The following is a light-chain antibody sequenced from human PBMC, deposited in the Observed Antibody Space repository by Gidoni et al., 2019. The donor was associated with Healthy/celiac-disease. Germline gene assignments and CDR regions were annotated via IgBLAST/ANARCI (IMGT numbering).Light chain of an antibody. CDR1: QSIISY. Sequence: DIQMTQSPSSLSASVGDRVTITCRASQSIISYLNWYQQKPGKAPKLLIYAASSLQSGVPSRFSGSGSGTDFTLTNSSLQPEDFATYYCQQSYSTRWTFGQGTKVEIK. J-gene: IGKJ1*01. CDR3: QQSYSTRWT. V-gene: IGKV1-39*01. CDR2: AAS.